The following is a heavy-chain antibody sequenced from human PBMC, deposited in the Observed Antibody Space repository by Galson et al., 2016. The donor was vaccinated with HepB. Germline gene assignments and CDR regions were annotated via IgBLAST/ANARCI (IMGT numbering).Heavy chain of an antibody. CDR1: GYSFTTYW. CDR3: ASHDKLDSSGYYRLDAFDM. D-gene: IGHD3-22*01. V-gene: IGHV5-51*03. J-gene: IGHJ4*02. CDR2: IYPGDSDT. Sequence: QSGAEVKKPGESLKISCKGSGYSFTTYWIGWVRQMPGKGLEWMGIIYPGDSDTRYSPSFQGQVTISADKSITTAYLQWSSLKASDTAMCYCASHDKLDSSGYYRLDAFDMWGQGTLVTVSS.